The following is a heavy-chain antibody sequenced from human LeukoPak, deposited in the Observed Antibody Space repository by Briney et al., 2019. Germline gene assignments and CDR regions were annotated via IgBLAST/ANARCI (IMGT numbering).Heavy chain of an antibody. Sequence: GGSLRLSCAASGFTFNNYAMTWVRRARGQVLVLASALCGRDGSTYYSDSVTGRFTISRDNSKNTLYLHMTSLRTDDTAVYYCAKDGYDFWSAYQIDLWGQGTLVTVSS. D-gene: IGHD3-3*01. CDR1: GFTFNNYA. V-gene: IGHV3-23*01. CDR2: LCGRDGST. J-gene: IGHJ5*02. CDR3: AKDGYDFWSAYQIDL.